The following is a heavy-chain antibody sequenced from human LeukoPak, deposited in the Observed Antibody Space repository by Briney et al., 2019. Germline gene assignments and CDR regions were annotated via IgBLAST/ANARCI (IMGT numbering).Heavy chain of an antibody. CDR2: ISSSSSTI. D-gene: IGHD1-1*01. J-gene: IGHJ3*02. CDR1: GFTFSTYS. Sequence: PGGSLRLSCAASGFTFSTYSMKWVRQAPGKGLEWVSYISSSSSTIYYADSVKGRFTISRDNAKNSLYLQMNSLRAEDTAVYYCARGYGRAFDIWGQGTMVTVSS. CDR3: ARGYGRAFDI. V-gene: IGHV3-48*04.